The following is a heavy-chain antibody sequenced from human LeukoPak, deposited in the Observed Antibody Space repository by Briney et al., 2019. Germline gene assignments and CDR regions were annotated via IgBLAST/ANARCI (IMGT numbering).Heavy chain of an antibody. CDR3: ASGMYFFDY. Sequence: SETLSLTCIVSGGSIRSGAYYWSWIRQHPGKGLEWIGYIYDSGSTNYNPSLKSRVTISVDTSKYHFSLKLSSVTAADTAVYYCASGMYFFDYWGQGTLVTVSS. CDR2: IYDSGST. J-gene: IGHJ4*02. D-gene: IGHD1-26*01. V-gene: IGHV4-31*03. CDR1: GGSIRSGAYY.